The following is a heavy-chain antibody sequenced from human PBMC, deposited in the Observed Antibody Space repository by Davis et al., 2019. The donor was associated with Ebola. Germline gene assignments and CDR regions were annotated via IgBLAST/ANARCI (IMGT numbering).Heavy chain of an antibody. CDR1: GYTFTSYW. CDR3: ARLSCSGGSCYSDY. V-gene: IGHV5-51*01. D-gene: IGHD2-15*01. Sequence: GESLKISCQGSGYTFTSYWIGWVRQMPGKGLEWMGIIYLGDSDTRYSPSFQGQVTISGDKSIRTAYLQWSSLKASDTAMYYCARLSCSGGSCYSDYWGQGTLVTVSS. CDR2: IYLGDSDT. J-gene: IGHJ4*02.